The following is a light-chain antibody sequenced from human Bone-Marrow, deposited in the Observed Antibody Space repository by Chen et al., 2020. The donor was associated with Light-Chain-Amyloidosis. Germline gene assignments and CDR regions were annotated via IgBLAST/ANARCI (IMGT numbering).Light chain of an antibody. CDR2: EVT. Sequence: QLALYQPASVFGCRGQAITISRTGTSSDVGGDNHASWYQQHPDKAPKLVIYEVTNQPSWVPARFSRSKSDNTASLTISGLQTEDEADYFCSSYTITNTLVFGSGTRVTVL. CDR1: SSDVGGDNH. V-gene: IGLV2-14*01. J-gene: IGLJ1*01. CDR3: SSYTITNTLV.